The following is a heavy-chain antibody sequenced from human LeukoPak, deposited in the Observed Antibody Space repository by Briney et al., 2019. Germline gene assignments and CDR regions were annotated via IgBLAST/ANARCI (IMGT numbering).Heavy chain of an antibody. CDR2: ISYDESKK. CDR1: GFSFSSYA. Sequence: GGSLRLSCAASGFSFSSYAMHWVRQVPVKGLEWMAYISYDESKKYYADSVKDRFTISRDNSKNTLYLQMDSLRGEDTAVYYCAKDPYRVIVATGNYLDPWGQGTLVAVSS. V-gene: IGHV3-30-3*01. J-gene: IGHJ5*02. D-gene: IGHD2-21*01. CDR3: AKDPYRVIVATGNYLDP.